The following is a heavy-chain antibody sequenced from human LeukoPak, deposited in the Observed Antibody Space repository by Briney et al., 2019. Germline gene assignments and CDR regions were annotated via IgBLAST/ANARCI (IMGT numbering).Heavy chain of an antibody. J-gene: IGHJ6*03. V-gene: IGHV3-23*01. CDR3: AKPAAGTGWVMVSYYYMDV. CDR1: GFTFSSYA. D-gene: IGHD6-13*01. Sequence: GGSLRLSCAASGFTFSSYAMSWVRQAPGKGLEWVSAISGSGGSTYYADSVKGRFTISRDNSKNTLYLQMNSLRAEDTAVYYCAKPAAGTGWVMVSYYYMDVWGKGTTVTVSS. CDR2: ISGSGGST.